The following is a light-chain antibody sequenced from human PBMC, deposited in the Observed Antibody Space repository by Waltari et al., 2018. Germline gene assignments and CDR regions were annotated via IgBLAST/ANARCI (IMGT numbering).Light chain of an antibody. J-gene: IGKJ2*01. CDR1: QSLSSTY. CDR2: GAS. Sequence: EIVLTQSPCTLSLSPGERVNLSCRASQSLSSTYLAWYQQKPGQAPRLLIYGASRRATGIPDRFSGSGSGTDFTLSISRLEPEDSAVYYCQQYGRSPYTFGQGTKLEIK. CDR3: QQYGRSPYT. V-gene: IGKV3-20*01.